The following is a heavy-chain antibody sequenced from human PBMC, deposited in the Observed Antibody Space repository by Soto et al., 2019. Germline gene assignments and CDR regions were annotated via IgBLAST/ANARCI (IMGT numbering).Heavy chain of an antibody. J-gene: IGHJ6*02. V-gene: IGHV4-4*02. D-gene: IGHD3-10*01. CDR2: IYHSGST. Sequence: QVQLQESGPGLVKPSGTLSLTCAVSGGSISSSNWWSWVRQTPGKGLEWIGEIYHSGSTNYNPSLKSRVTISVDKSKNQFSLKLSSVSAADTAVYYCARERAFGESSTGYYYYGMDGWGQGTTVTVSS. CDR3: ARERAFGESSTGYYYYGMDG. CDR1: GGSISSSNW.